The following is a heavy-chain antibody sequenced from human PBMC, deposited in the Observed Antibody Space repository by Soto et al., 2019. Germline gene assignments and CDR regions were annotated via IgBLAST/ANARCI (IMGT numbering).Heavy chain of an antibody. Sequence: GSLRLSCTVSGGSISSSSYYWGWIRQPPGKGLEWIGSIYYSGSTYYNPSLKSRVTISVDTSKNQFSLKLSSVTAADTAVYYCARLLRPLYYFDYWGQGTLVTVSS. CDR2: IYYSGST. CDR1: GGSISSSSYY. J-gene: IGHJ4*02. V-gene: IGHV4-39*01. CDR3: ARLLRPLYYFDY. D-gene: IGHD3-16*01.